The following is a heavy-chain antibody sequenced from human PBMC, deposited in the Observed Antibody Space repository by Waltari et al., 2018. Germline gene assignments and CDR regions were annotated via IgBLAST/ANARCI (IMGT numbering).Heavy chain of an antibody. CDR1: GCSIRISTYY. V-gene: IGHV4-39*01. Sequence: QLQLQESGPGLVKPSETLSLTCTVPGCSIRISTYYWGWIRPPPGKGLEWIGNIYYGGNTYYHPSLKSRVTVSVDTSKNQFSLKLSSVTAADTAVYYCARIITSTKGYYFDYWGQGTLVTVSS. J-gene: IGHJ4*02. CDR2: IYYGGNT. CDR3: ARIITSTKGYYFDY. D-gene: IGHD3-10*01.